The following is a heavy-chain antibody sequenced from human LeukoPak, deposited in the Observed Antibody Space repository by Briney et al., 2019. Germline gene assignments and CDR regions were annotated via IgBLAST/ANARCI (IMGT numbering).Heavy chain of an antibody. J-gene: IGHJ6*03. V-gene: IGHV4-34*01. CDR3: ARVLGGYVRKYYYYYMDV. Sequence: SETLSLTCAVYGGSVSGYYWSWIRQPPGKGLQWMGETNHKGSTNYNPSLKIRCTISVETSKNQFSLQLSSVTAADTAVYYCARVLGGYVRKYYYYYMDVWGKGTKVTVSS. D-gene: IGHD1-26*01. CDR2: TNHKGST. CDR1: GGSVSGYY.